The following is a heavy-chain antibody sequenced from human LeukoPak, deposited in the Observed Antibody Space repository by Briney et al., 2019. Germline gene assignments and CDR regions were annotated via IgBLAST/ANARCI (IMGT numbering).Heavy chain of an antibody. Sequence: GRSLRLSCAASGFTFSSYGMHWVRQALGKGLAWVALISYDGSNKYYADSVKGRFTISRDNSKNTLYLQMNSLRAEDTAVYYCAKGRRRHDFWSGDYWGQGTLATVSS. CDR1: GFTFSSYG. V-gene: IGHV3-30*18. D-gene: IGHD3-3*01. CDR2: ISYDGSNK. CDR3: AKGRRRHDFWSGDY. J-gene: IGHJ4*02.